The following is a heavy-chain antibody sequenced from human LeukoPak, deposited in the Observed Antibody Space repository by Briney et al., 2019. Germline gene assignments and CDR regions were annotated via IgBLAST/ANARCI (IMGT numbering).Heavy chain of an antibody. J-gene: IGHJ4*02. CDR3: ARDPAIQAWLSAYYFDY. CDR1: GFTFSTYS. Sequence: PGGSLRLSCAASGFTFSTYSMNWVRQAPGKGLEWVSYISSSSSTIYYADSVKGRFTISRDNAKNSLHLQMNSLRAEDTGVYCCARDPAIQAWLSAYYFDYWGQGALVTVSS. V-gene: IGHV3-48*01. CDR2: ISSSSSTI. D-gene: IGHD5-18*01.